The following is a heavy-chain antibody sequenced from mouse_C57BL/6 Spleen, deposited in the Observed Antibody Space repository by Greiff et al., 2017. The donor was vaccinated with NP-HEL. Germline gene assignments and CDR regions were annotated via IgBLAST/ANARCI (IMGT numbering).Heavy chain of an antibody. CDR2: ISSGGDYI. D-gene: IGHD1-1*01. CDR3: TRDYDGSSSFAY. V-gene: IGHV5-9-1*02. CDR1: GFTFSSYA. J-gene: IGHJ3*01. Sequence: EVKLVESGEGLVKPGGSLKLSCAASGFTFSSYAMSWVRQTPEKRLEWVAYISSGGDYIYYADTVKGRFTISRDNARNTLYLQMSSLKSEDTAMYYCTRDYDGSSSFAYWGQGTLVTVSA.